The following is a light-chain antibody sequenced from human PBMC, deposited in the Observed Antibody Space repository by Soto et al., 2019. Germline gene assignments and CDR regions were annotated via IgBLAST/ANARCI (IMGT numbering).Light chain of an antibody. CDR1: QGISTY. J-gene: IGKJ2*01. CDR2: AAS. V-gene: IGKV1-39*01. CDR3: QQSSSTPRT. Sequence: DYQMTQSPSSLSASVGDRVTITCRASQGISTYLNWYQHKSGKAPKLLIYAASSLQSGVPSRFSGSGSGTEFTLTISSLQPEDFATYYCQQSSSTPRTFGQGTKLEIK.